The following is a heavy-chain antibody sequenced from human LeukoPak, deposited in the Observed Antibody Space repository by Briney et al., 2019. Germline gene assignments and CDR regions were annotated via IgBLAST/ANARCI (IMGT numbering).Heavy chain of an antibody. CDR3: AKEIDSSGYYDY. D-gene: IGHD3-22*01. J-gene: IGHJ4*02. Sequence: GGSLRLSCAASGFTFSSYAMSWVRQAPGKGPEWVSAINGSGGSTYYAASVKGRFTISRDNSKNTLYLQMNSLRAEDTAVYYCAKEIDSSGYYDYWGQGTLVTVSS. CDR1: GFTFSSYA. V-gene: IGHV3-23*01. CDR2: INGSGGST.